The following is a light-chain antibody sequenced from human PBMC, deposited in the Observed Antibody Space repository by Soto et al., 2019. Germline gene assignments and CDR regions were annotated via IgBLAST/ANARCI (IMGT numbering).Light chain of an antibody. CDR3: QQYCSSPLT. Sequence: EIVLTQSPGTLSLSPGERATLSCSASQSVSSSYLAWYQQRPGQAPRLLIYGASSRATGIPDRFSGSGSGTDFTITISRLEPEGFAVDYCQQYCSSPLTFGGGTKVEIK. V-gene: IGKV3-20*01. J-gene: IGKJ4*01. CDR2: GAS. CDR1: QSVSSSY.